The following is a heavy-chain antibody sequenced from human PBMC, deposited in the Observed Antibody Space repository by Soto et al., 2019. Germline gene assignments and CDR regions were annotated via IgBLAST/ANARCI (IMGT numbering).Heavy chain of an antibody. D-gene: IGHD3-9*01. V-gene: IGHV3-7*01. Sequence: GGSLRLSCAASGFTISSYWMSWVRQAPGKGLEWVANIKQDGSEKYYVDSVKGRFTISRDNAKNSLYLQMNSLRAEDTAVYYCARANDILTGYYLDYWGQGTLVTVSS. CDR1: GFTISSYW. CDR3: ARANDILTGYYLDY. CDR2: IKQDGSEK. J-gene: IGHJ4*02.